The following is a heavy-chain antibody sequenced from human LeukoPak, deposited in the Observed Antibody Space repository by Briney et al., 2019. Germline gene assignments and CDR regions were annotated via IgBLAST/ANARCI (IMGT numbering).Heavy chain of an antibody. Sequence: GGSLRLSCAASGFTFSSYAMSWVRQAPGKGLEWVSGISDSGGSTYYTDSVKGRFTISRDNSKNTLYLQMKSLRAEDTAVYYCAKAKYSSGWYGGVDYWGQGTLVTVSS. CDR2: ISDSGGST. CDR3: AKAKYSSGWYGGVDY. J-gene: IGHJ4*02. V-gene: IGHV3-23*01. D-gene: IGHD6-19*01. CDR1: GFTFSSYA.